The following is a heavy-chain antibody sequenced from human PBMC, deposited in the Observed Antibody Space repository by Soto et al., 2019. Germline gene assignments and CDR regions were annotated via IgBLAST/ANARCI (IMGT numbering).Heavy chain of an antibody. Sequence: QLQLQESGSGLVKPSQTLSLTCAVSGGSISSGGYSWSWIRQPPGKGLEWIGYIYHSGSTYYNPSLKSRVTISVDRSKNQFSLKLSSVTAADTAVYYCARAAGYYYDSSGYSPFDYWGQGTLVTVSS. CDR1: GGSISSGGYS. CDR3: ARAAGYYYDSSGYSPFDY. D-gene: IGHD3-22*01. CDR2: IYHSGST. V-gene: IGHV4-30-2*01. J-gene: IGHJ4*02.